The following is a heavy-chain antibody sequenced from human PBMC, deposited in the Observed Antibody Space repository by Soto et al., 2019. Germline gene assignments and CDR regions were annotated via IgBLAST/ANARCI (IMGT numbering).Heavy chain of an antibody. CDR1: GFTFSSYS. D-gene: IGHD6-6*01. J-gene: IGHJ4*02. V-gene: IGHV3-21*01. CDR3: VKDGTYSSSSLLSY. CDR2: ISSSSSYI. Sequence: PGGSLRLSCAASGFTFSSYSMNWVRQAPGKGLEWVSSISSSSSYIYYADSVKGRFTISRDNSINTIYLQMNSLRTEDTAVYYCVKDGTYSSSSLLSYWGQGALVTVSS.